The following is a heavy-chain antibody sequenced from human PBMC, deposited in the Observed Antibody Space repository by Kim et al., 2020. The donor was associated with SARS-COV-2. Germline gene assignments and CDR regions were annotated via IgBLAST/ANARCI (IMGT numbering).Heavy chain of an antibody. CDR3: VTDGGGSWH. D-gene: IGHD6-13*01. CDR1: GLTFSDIW. Sequence: GGSLRLSCAASGLTFSDIWMSWVRQAPGKGLEWVGRIKSKRNGGTTDYAAPVNGRFTLSRDDSQNMLFLQMSSLKVEDTGVYFCVTDGGGSWHWGQGTLVAVSS. CDR2: IKSKRNGGTT. J-gene: IGHJ4*02. V-gene: IGHV3-15*01.